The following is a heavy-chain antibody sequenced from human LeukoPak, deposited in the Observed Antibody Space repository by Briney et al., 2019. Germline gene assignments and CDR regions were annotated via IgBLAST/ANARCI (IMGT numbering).Heavy chain of an antibody. CDR1: GGTFNSYA. CDR2: SIPIFATT. Sequence: ASVKVSCKASGGTFNSYAISWVGQAPGQGLEWMGGSIPIFATTNHAQKFQGRVTITTDESRTTAYMELSSLRSEDTAVYYCARGGWVQQKYYMDVWGKGTTVTVSS. CDR3: ARGGWVQQKYYMDV. J-gene: IGHJ6*03. V-gene: IGHV1-69*05. D-gene: IGHD5-24*01.